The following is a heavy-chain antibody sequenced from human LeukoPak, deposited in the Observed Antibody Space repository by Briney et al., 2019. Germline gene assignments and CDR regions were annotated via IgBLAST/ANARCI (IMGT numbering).Heavy chain of an antibody. D-gene: IGHD5-24*01. Sequence: GGSLRLSCVASGFPFSSYWMTWVRQAPGKGLEWVANIKQDGSKKSYVDSVKGRFTISRDNAKNSLYLQMNSLRAEETAIYYCTRVGYIDEGIDYWGQGTLVTVSS. CDR3: TRVGYIDEGIDY. CDR2: IKQDGSKK. V-gene: IGHV3-7*04. J-gene: IGHJ4*02. CDR1: GFPFSSYW.